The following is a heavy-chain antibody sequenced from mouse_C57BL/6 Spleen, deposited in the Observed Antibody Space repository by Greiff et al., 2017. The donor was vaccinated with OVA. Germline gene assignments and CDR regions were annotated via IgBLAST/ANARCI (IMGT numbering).Heavy chain of an antibody. V-gene: IGHV5-12*01. D-gene: IGHD2-3*01. CDR3: ARRDGYYNYFDY. CDR2: ISNGGGST. Sequence: EVQVVESGGGLVQPGGSLKLSCAASGFTFSDYYMYWVRQTPEKRLEWVAYISNGGGSTYYPDTVKGRFTISRDNAKNTLYLQMSRLKSEDTAMYYCARRDGYYNYFDYWGQGTTLTVSS. CDR1: GFTFSDYY. J-gene: IGHJ2*01.